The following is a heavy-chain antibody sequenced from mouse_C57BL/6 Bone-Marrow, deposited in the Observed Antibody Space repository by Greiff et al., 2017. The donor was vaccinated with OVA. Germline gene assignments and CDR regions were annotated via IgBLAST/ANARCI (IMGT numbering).Heavy chain of an antibody. V-gene: IGHV1-15*01. Sequence: VKLQESGAELVRPGASVTLSCKASGYTFTDYEMHWVKQTPVHGLEWIGAIDPETGGTAYNQKFKGKAILTADKSSSTAYMELRSLTSEDSAVYYCTRRGTVVAFDYWGQGTTLTVSS. CDR3: TRRGTVVAFDY. J-gene: IGHJ2*01. CDR2: IDPETGGT. D-gene: IGHD1-1*01. CDR1: GYTFTDYE.